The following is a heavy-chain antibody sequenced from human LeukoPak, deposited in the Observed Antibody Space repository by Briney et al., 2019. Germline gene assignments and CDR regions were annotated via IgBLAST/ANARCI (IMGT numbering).Heavy chain of an antibody. Sequence: GGSLRLSCAVSGSSVNYNYMSWVRQAPGKGLEWVSVIYSGGTTNYADSVKGRFTISRDNSNNTLYLQMTSLRTEDTAVYFCTTRIAPRPRVEYWGQGTLVTVSS. D-gene: IGHD6-6*01. CDR1: GSSVNYNY. V-gene: IGHV3-53*05. CDR2: IYSGGTT. J-gene: IGHJ4*02. CDR3: TTRIAPRPRVEY.